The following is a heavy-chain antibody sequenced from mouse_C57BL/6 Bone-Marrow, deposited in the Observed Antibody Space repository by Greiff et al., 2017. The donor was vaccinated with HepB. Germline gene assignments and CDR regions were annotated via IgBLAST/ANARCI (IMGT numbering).Heavy chain of an antibody. J-gene: IGHJ2*01. CDR2: IWRGGST. Sequence: VQRVESGPGLVQPSQSLSITCTVSGFSLTSYGVHWVRQSPGKGLEWLGVIWRGGSTDYNAAFMSRLSITKDNSKSQVFFKMNSLQADDTAIYYCAKGAYGSSYHYFDYWGQGTTLTVSS. CDR1: GFSLTSYG. V-gene: IGHV2-5*01. CDR3: AKGAYGSSYHYFDY. D-gene: IGHD1-1*01.